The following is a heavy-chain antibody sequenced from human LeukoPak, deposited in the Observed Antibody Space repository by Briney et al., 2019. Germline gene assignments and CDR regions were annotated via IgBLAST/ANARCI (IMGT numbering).Heavy chain of an antibody. CDR2: ISYDGSNK. V-gene: IGHV3-30*14. D-gene: IGHD6-19*01. J-gene: IGHJ5*02. CDR3: ARGYSSGWYPTDFDP. Sequence: PGGSLRLSCAASGFTFSSYAMHWVRQAPGKGLEWVAVISYDGSNKYHADSVKGRFTISRDNSKNTLYLQMNSLRAEDTAVYYCARGYSSGWYPTDFDPWGQGTLVTVSS. CDR1: GFTFSSYA.